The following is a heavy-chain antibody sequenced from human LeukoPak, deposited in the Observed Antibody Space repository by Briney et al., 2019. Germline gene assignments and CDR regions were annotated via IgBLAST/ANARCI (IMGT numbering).Heavy chain of an antibody. J-gene: IGHJ3*02. V-gene: IGHV3-23*01. Sequence: GGSLRLSCAASGFTLSSYAMSWVRRAPGKGLEWVSAISGSGGSAYYADSVKGRFTISRDNSKNTLYLQMNSLRAEDTALYYCAKDRPHYYYGSGSYYAQYDAFGIWGQGTMVTVSS. CDR1: GFTLSSYA. CDR2: ISGSGGSA. CDR3: AKDRPHYYYGSGSYYAQYDAFGI. D-gene: IGHD3-10*01.